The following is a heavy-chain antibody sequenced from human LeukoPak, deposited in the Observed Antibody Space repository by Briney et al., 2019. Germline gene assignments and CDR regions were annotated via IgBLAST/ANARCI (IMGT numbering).Heavy chain of an antibody. CDR1: GFTFSSYS. V-gene: IGHV3-21*01. CDR2: ISGGDTYI. D-gene: IGHD6-13*01. Sequence: PGGSLRLSCEASGFTFSSYSMNWVRQAPGKGLEWVSSISGGDTYIYYADSVKGRFAISRDNSKNTLYLQMNSLRAEDTAVYYCAKDRRIAAAGAFFDYWGQGTLVTVSS. J-gene: IGHJ4*02. CDR3: AKDRRIAAAGAFFDY.